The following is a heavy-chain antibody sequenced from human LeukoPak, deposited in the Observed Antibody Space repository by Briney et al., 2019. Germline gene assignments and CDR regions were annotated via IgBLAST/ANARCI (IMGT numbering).Heavy chain of an antibody. J-gene: IGHJ4*02. V-gene: IGHV1-18*01. CDR3: ARIAAAATNFDY. CDR2: ISAYNGNT. CDR1: GYTFTSYG. D-gene: IGHD6-13*01. Sequence: ASVKVSCKASGYTFTSYGISWVRQAPGQGLEWMGWISAYNGNTNYAQKLQGRVTMTTDTSTRAYMELRSLRSDDTAVYHCARIAAAATNFDYWGQGTLVTVSS.